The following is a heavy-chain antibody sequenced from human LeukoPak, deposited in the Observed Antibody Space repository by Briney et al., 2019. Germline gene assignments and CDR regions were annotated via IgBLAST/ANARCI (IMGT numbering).Heavy chain of an antibody. CDR1: GFTFSDYF. CDR3: ARAPPDYCPNGVCNYYFDF. Sequence: GGSLRLSCAASGFTFSDYFMSWIRQAPGKGLEWISYISGTSATIYYADSVEGRFTISRDNAKNSLYLQMDSLRAEDTAVYYCARAPPDYCPNGVCNYYFDFWGQGTLVTVSS. J-gene: IGHJ4*02. CDR2: ISGTSATI. D-gene: IGHD2-8*01. V-gene: IGHV3-11*01.